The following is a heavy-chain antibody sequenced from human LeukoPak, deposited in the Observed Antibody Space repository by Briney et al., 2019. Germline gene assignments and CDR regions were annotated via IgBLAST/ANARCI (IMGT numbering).Heavy chain of an antibody. V-gene: IGHV3-21*01. CDR2: ISSSSSYI. CDR1: GFTFSSYS. Sequence: GGSLRLSCATSGFTFSSYSMNWVRQAPGKGLEWVSSISSSSSYIYYADSVKGRFTISRDNAKNSLYLQMNSLRAEDTAVYYCARYITMVRGVNYYYYYMDVWGKGTTVTVSS. D-gene: IGHD3-10*01. CDR3: ARYITMVRGVNYYYYYMDV. J-gene: IGHJ6*03.